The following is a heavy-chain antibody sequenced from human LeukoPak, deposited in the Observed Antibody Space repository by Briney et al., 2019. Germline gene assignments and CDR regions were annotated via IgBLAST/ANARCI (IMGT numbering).Heavy chain of an antibody. CDR3: ATNNVLRYFDWFGAFDI. CDR2: IWYDGSNK. D-gene: IGHD3-9*01. Sequence: GGSLRLSCAASGFTFSSYGMHWVRQAPGKGLEWVAVIWYDGSNKYYADSVKGRFTISRDNSKNTLYLQMNSLRAEDTAVYYCATNNVLRYFDWFGAFDIWGQGTMATVSS. V-gene: IGHV3-33*01. CDR1: GFTFSSYG. J-gene: IGHJ3*02.